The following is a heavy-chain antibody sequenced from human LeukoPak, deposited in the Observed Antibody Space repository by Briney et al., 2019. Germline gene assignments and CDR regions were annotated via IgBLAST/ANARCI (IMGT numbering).Heavy chain of an antibody. Sequence: SETLSLTCTVSGGSISNSDYYWGWIRQPPGKGLEWIGSIYYSGRTYDNPSLKSRVTISVDTSNNRFSLKLSSVTAADTAVYYCASLGVGFNNWYNPTDNWFDPWGQGTLVTVSS. V-gene: IGHV4-39*07. CDR3: ASLGVGFNNWYNPTDNWFDP. J-gene: IGHJ5*02. CDR2: IYYSGRT. CDR1: GGSISNSDYY. D-gene: IGHD1/OR15-1a*01.